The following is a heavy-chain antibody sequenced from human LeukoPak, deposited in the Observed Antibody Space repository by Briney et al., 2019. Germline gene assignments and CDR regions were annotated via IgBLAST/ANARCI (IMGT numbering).Heavy chain of an antibody. D-gene: IGHD5/OR15-5a*01. V-gene: IGHV1-46*01. CDR2: INPSGGST. J-gene: IGHJ4*02. Sequence: ASVKVSCKASGYTFTSYYMHWVRQAPGQGLAWMGIINPSGGSTSYAQKFQRRVTMTRDTSTSTVYMELSSLRSEDTAVYYCARDWLSTGNDYWGQGTLVTVSS. CDR1: GYTFTSYY. CDR3: ARDWLSTGNDY.